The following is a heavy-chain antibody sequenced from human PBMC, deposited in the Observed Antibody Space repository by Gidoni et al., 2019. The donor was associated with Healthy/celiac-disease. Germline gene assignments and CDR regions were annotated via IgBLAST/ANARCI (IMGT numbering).Heavy chain of an antibody. CDR3: ARARLAGEGDY. CDR2: INHSGST. V-gene: IGHV4-34*01. J-gene: IGHJ4*02. D-gene: IGHD7-27*01. CDR1: GGSFSGYY. Sequence: QVQLQQWGAGLLKPSETLSLTCAVYGGSFSGYYWSWIRQPPGKGLEWIGEINHSGSTNYNPSLKSRVTISVDTSKNHFSLKLSSVTAADTAVYYCARARLAGEGDYWGQGTLVTVSS.